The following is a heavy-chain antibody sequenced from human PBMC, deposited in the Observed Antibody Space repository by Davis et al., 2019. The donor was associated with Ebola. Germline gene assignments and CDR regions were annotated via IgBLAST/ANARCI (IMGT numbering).Heavy chain of an antibody. CDR2: ISSSGTTI. D-gene: IGHD1-26*01. Sequence: PGGSLRLSCAASGFTFSSYWMRWVRQAPGKGLEWVSYISSSGTTIHYADSVKGRFTISRDNAKNSLYLQMNSLRAEDTAVYYCAREGTGWEPVDVWGQGTTVTVSS. CDR3: AREGTGWEPVDV. V-gene: IGHV3-48*04. CDR1: GFTFSSYW. J-gene: IGHJ6*02.